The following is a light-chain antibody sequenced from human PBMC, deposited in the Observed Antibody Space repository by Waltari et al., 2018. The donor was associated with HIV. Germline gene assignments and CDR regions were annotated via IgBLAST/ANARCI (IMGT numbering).Light chain of an antibody. V-gene: IGLV1-44*01. CDR1: TSNIGRSS. Sequence: QSVLTQPPSASGTPGQRVTISCSGSTSNIGRSSVDWYQQLPGTAPKLLIYRDNQRPSGVPDRFTGSKSGTSASLTISGLQSEDEADYHCGAWDDSLNGVVFGGGTKLTVL. CDR3: GAWDDSLNGVV. J-gene: IGLJ3*02. CDR2: RDN.